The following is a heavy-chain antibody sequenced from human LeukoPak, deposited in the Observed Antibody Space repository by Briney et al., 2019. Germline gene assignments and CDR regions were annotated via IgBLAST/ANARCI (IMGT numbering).Heavy chain of an antibody. D-gene: IGHD3-22*01. J-gene: IGHJ5*02. Sequence: ASVKVSCKASGGTFSSYAISWVRQAPGQGLEWMGGIIPIFGTANYAQKFQGRVTITADESTSTAYMELSSLRSEDTAVYYCARGRFDSSWRGWFDPWGQGTLVTVSS. CDR3: ARGRFDSSWRGWFDP. CDR1: GGTFSSYA. CDR2: IIPIFGTA. V-gene: IGHV1-69*13.